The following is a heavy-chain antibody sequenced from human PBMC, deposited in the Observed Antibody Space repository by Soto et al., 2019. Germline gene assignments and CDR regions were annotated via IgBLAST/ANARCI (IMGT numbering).Heavy chain of an antibody. CDR3: ARDQASGYYYYYGMDV. D-gene: IGHD1-26*01. Sequence: PSETLSLTCTVSGGSISSGGYYWSWIRQHPGKGLEWIGYIYYSGSTYYNPSLKSRVTISVDTSKNQFSLKLSSVTAADTAVYYCARDQASGYYYYYGMDVWGQGTTVTVS. CDR1: GGSISSGGYY. V-gene: IGHV4-31*03. CDR2: IYYSGST. J-gene: IGHJ6*02.